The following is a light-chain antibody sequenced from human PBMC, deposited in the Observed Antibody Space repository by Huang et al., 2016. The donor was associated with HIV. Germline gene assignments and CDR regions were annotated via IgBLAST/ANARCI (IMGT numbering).Light chain of an antibody. CDR1: QRISSW. V-gene: IGKV1-5*03. CDR3: QHQWA. CDR2: KAS. J-gene: IGKJ1*01. Sequence: DIQATQSPSTLSALVGDRVNSTCRTSQRISSWLAWYQQRPGKAPNLLISKASNLETWVPSRFSGNGSGTEFTLTINGLQPDDLATYYCQHQWAFGQGTNVEIK.